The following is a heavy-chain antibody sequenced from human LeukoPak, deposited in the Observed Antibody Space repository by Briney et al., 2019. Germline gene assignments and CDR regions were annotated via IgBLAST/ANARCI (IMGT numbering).Heavy chain of an antibody. CDR2: IYYSGST. CDR3: ARAWYSSSWDLHWFDP. D-gene: IGHD6-13*01. CDR1: GCSITSYY. Sequence: SETLSLTCTASGCSITSYYWGWIRQPPGKGLEWIGSIYYSGSTYYNPSLKSRVTISVDTSKNQFSLKVSSVTAADTAVYYCARAWYSSSWDLHWFDPWGQGTLVTVSS. J-gene: IGHJ5*02. V-gene: IGHV4-39*01.